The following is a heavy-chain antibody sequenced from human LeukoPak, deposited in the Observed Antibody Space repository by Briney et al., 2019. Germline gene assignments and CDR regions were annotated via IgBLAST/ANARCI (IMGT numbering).Heavy chain of an antibody. CDR1: GGAISSGSYY. CDR3: ARGQTGLDAFHI. Sequence: PSQTLSLTCTVSGGAISSGSYYWSWIRQPAGNGLEWIGRIYTSGSTNYNPSLENPATISIHTCNNQFSLKLLSLTPADTAVYYCARGQTGLDAFHIWPQGTMVTVSS. J-gene: IGHJ3*02. D-gene: IGHD5/OR15-5a*01. CDR2: IYTSGST. V-gene: IGHV4-61*02.